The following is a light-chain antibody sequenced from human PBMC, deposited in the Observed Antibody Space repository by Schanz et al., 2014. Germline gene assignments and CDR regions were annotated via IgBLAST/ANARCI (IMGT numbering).Light chain of an antibody. CDR2: DAS. J-gene: IGLJ3*02. CDR1: SSDVGVYNY. V-gene: IGLV2-14*03. Sequence: QSALTQPASVSGSPGQSITISCTGTSSDVGVYNYVSWYQQLPGKAPKLMIYDASNRPSGVSNRFSGSKSAYTASLTISGLQAEDEADYYCCSYAGSSTLWVFGGGTKLTVL. CDR3: CSYAGSSTLWV.